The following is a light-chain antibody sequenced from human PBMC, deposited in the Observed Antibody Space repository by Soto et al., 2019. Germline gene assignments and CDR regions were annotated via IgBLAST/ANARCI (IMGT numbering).Light chain of an antibody. CDR2: EVS. CDR3: CSHARSYV. V-gene: IGLV2-23*02. CDR1: SSDVGRYNL. Sequence: QSVPTQPASVSGSPGQSITISCSGTSSDVGRYNLVSWYQQLPGKAPKLMIYEVSKRPSGVSDRFSGSKSGNTASLTISGLKTEEEADYYCCSHARSYVFGSGTKVTVL. J-gene: IGLJ1*01.